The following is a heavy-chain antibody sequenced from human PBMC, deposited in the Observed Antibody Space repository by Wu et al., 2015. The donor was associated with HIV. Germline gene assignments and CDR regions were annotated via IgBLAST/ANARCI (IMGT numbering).Heavy chain of an antibody. Sequence: LVQSGPEAKRPGASVNISCKASYILTSHPIGWVRQAPGQRLEWMGWMNPYNGYVKSAQRFQGRVTMTRDNSITTAYMELRGLRSEDTAIYYCAVLYDVQGDKAILDHWGQGTVVTVSS. V-gene: IGHV1-8*01. CDR2: MNPYNGYV. J-gene: IGHJ4*02. CDR3: AVLYDVQGDKAILDH. CDR1: YILTSHP. D-gene: IGHD3-16*01.